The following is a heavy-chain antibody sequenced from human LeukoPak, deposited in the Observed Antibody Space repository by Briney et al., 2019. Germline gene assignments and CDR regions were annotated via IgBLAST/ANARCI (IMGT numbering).Heavy chain of an antibody. CDR2: IYYSGST. J-gene: IGHJ4*02. CDR1: GGSISSSSYY. D-gene: IGHD2-15*01. V-gene: IGHV4-39*07. CDR3: ARAKDCSGGRCYSDRFDY. Sequence: SETLSLTCTVSGGSISSSSYYWGWIRQPPGKGLEWIGSIYYSGSTYYNPSLKSRVTISVDTSKNQFSLKLSSVTAADTAVYYCARAKDCSGGRCYSDRFDYWGQGTLATVSS.